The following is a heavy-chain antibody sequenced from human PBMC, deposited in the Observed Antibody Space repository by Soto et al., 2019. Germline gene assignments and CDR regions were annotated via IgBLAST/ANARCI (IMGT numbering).Heavy chain of an antibody. CDR1: GFTFDDYG. CDR3: ARAPVYYDSSGYLTGSYFDY. J-gene: IGHJ4*02. V-gene: IGHV3-20*04. CDR2: INWNGGST. D-gene: IGHD3-22*01. Sequence: GGSLRLSCAASGFTFDDYGMSWVRQAPGKGLEWVSGINWNGGSTGYADSVKGRFTISRDNAKNSLYLQMNSLRAEDTALYYCARAPVYYDSSGYLTGSYFDYWGQGTLVTV.